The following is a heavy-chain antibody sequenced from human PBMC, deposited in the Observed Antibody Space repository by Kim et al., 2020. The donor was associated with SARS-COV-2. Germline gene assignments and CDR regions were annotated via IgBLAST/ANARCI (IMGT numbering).Heavy chain of an antibody. J-gene: IGHJ4*02. CDR3: ARDTTVSGSYYSPFDY. D-gene: IGHD3-10*01. V-gene: IGHV4-59*01. Sequence: NPALKSRVTISVDTSKNQFSLKLSSVTAADTAVYYCARDTTVSGSYYSPFDYWGQGTLVTVSS.